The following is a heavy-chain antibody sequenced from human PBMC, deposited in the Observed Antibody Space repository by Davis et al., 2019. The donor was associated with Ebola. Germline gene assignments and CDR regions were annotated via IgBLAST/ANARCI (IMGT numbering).Heavy chain of an antibody. D-gene: IGHD6-13*01. CDR1: GFTFSGSA. Sequence: PGGSLRLSCAASGFTFSGSAMHWVRQVSGKGLEWVGRIISTANSYATAYAASVKGRFTISRDDSKNTAYLQMNSLKTEDTAVYYCTTRIAAAGTFYYYGMDVWGQGTTVTVSS. V-gene: IGHV3-73*01. J-gene: IGHJ6*02. CDR3: TTRIAAAGTFYYYGMDV. CDR2: IISTANSYAT.